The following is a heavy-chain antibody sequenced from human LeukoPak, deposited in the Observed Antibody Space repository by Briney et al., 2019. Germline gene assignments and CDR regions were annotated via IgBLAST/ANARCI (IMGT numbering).Heavy chain of an antibody. CDR3: AREDIVVVPAAMDY. D-gene: IGHD2-2*01. V-gene: IGHV1-2*02. CDR2: INPNSGGT. J-gene: IGHJ4*02. Sequence: ASVKASCKASGYSFTGYYMHWARQAPGQGLEWMGWINPNSGGTNYAQKFQGRVTMTRDTSISTAYMELSRLRSDDTAVYYCAREDIVVVPAAMDYWGQGTLVTVSS. CDR1: GYSFTGYY.